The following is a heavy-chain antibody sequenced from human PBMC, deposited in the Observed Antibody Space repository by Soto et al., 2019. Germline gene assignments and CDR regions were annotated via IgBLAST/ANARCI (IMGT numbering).Heavy chain of an antibody. D-gene: IGHD6-13*01. Sequence: QLQLQESGSGLLKPSQTLSLNCSVSGDSISSGGLSWNWLRQSPGRGLEWIGYIYYPVLTYYNPSIKSRVSMSLDTSENQVSLSLSSVTAADSAVYYCARGRRSKTATAGTGWFDPWGPGTLVTVSS. J-gene: IGHJ5*02. CDR2: IYYPVLT. V-gene: IGHV4-30-2*06. CDR3: ARGRRSKTATAGTGWFDP. CDR1: GDSISSGGLS.